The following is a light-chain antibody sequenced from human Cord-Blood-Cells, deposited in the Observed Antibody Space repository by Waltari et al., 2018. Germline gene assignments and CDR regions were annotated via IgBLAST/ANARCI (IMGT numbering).Light chain of an antibody. CDR3: CSYAGSSTWV. CDR2: EVS. Sequence: QSALTQPAPVSGSPGQSITISCPGTRSDAGSYTLVPWYQHHPGKAPKLKIYEVSKRPSGVSNRFSGSKSGNTASLTISGLQAEDEADYYCCSYAGSSTWVFGGGTKLTVL. V-gene: IGLV2-23*02. J-gene: IGLJ3*02. CDR1: RSDAGSYTL.